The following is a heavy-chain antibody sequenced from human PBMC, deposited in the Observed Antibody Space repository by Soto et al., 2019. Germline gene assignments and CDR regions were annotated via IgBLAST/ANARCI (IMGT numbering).Heavy chain of an antibody. J-gene: IGHJ3*02. CDR1: GGTFSSYA. CDR2: IIPIFGTA. V-gene: IGHV1-69*13. D-gene: IGHD3-10*01. Sequence: SVKVSCKASGGTFSSYAISWVRQAPGQGLEWMGGIIPIFGTANYAQKFQGRVTITADESTSTAYMELSSLRSEDTAVYYCARVTEVIKGITMHDAFDIWGQGTMVTVSS. CDR3: ARVTEVIKGITMHDAFDI.